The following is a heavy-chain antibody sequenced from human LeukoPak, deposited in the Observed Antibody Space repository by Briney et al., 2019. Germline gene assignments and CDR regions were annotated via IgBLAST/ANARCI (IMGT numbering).Heavy chain of an antibody. V-gene: IGHV4-30-4*01. CDR3: ARYTVTTIGFDP. CDR1: GGSISSGDSY. CDR2: IYYSGSN. D-gene: IGHD4-17*01. J-gene: IGHJ5*02. Sequence: SETLSLTCTVSGGSISSGDSYWSWIRQPPGKGLEWNGYIYYSGSNYYNPSLKSRVTISVDTSKNQFSLKLSSVTAADTAVYYCARYTVTTIGFDPWGQGTLVTVSS.